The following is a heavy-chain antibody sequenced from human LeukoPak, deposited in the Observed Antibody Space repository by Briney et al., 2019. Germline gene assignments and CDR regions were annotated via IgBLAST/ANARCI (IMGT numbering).Heavy chain of an antibody. J-gene: IGHJ4*02. Sequence: PSETLSLTCTVSADSISAFYWNWIRQPPGKGLEWIGYIYYSGSTNYNPSLKSRVTISVDTSKNQFSLKLSSVTAADTAVYYCARERNEFDYRTFDYWGQGTLVTVSS. CDR3: ARERNEFDYRTFDY. CDR1: ADSISAFY. D-gene: IGHD4-11*01. V-gene: IGHV4-59*01. CDR2: IYYSGST.